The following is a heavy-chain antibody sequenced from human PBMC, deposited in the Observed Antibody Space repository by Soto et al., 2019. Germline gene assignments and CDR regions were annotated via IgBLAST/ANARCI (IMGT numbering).Heavy chain of an antibody. CDR3: TRASTLTGYTYSYGMDV. Sequence: GGSLRLSCTASGFTFGDYAMSWFRQAPGKGLEWVGFIRSKAYGGTTEYAASVKGRFTISRDDSKSIAYLQMNSLKTEDTAVYYCTRASTLTGYTYSYGMDVWGQGTTVTVSS. D-gene: IGHD3-9*01. J-gene: IGHJ6*02. CDR2: IRSKAYGGTT. V-gene: IGHV3-49*03. CDR1: GFTFGDYA.